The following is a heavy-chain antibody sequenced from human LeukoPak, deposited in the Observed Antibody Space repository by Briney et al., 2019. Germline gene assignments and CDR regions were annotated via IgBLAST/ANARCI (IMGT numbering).Heavy chain of an antibody. CDR2: ISYDGSNK. Sequence: GGSLRLSCAASGFTFSSYAMHWVRQAPGKGLEWVAVISYDGSNKYYADSVKGRFTISRDNSKNTLYLQMNSLRAEDTAVYYCARDSSSWYFDYWGQGTLVTVSS. V-gene: IGHV3-30*04. J-gene: IGHJ4*02. CDR3: ARDSSSWYFDY. D-gene: IGHD6-13*01. CDR1: GFTFSSYA.